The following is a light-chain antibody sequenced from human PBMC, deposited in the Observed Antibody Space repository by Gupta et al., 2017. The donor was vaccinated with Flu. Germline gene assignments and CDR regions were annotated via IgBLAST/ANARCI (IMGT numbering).Light chain of an antibody. J-gene: IGKJ4*01. CDR2: DAS. Sequence: PSSLSACVGDRVTITCQASQEISKYSSWYQQKPGNAPKLLIYDASNMETGVPSRFSGSGSGTNFTFTISSLQPEDFATYYCQHEDSLPLTFGRGTKVEIK. CDR3: QHEDSLPLT. CDR1: QEISKY. V-gene: IGKV1-33*01.